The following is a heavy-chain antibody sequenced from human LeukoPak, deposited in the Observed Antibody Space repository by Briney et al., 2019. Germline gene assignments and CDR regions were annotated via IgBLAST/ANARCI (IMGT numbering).Heavy chain of an antibody. CDR2: TYYRSRWYN. D-gene: IGHD3-3*01. CDR1: GDSVSSNSAA. V-gene: IGHV6-1*01. CDR3: ARDYDFWSGRGYYYGMDV. Sequence: SQTLSLTCAISGDSVSSNSAAWNWIRQSPSRGLEWLGRTYYRSRWYNDYAVSVKSRITINPDTSKNQFSLQLNSVTPEDTAVYYCARDYDFWSGRGYYYGMDVWGQGTTVTVSS. J-gene: IGHJ6*02.